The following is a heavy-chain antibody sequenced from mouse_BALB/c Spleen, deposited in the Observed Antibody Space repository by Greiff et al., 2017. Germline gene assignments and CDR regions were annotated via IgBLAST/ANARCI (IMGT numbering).Heavy chain of an antibody. J-gene: IGHJ4*01. CDR1: GDSITSGY. V-gene: IGHV3-8*02. D-gene: IGHD1-1*01. CDR3: ARITTDSYAMDY. CDR2: ISYSGST. Sequence: EVKLVESGPSLVKPSQTLSLTCSVTGDSITSGYWNWIRKFPGNKLEYMGYISYSGSTYYNPSLKSRISITRDTSKNQYYLQLNSVTTEDTATYYCARITTDSYAMDYWGQGTSVTVSS.